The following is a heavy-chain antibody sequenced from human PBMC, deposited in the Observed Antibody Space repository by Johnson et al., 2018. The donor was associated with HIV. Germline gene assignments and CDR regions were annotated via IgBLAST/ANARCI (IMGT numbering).Heavy chain of an antibody. V-gene: IGHV3-30*02. J-gene: IGHJ3*02. CDR2: IRYDGSNK. D-gene: IGHD3-10*01. CDR1: GFSLSSYG. CDR3: AKDYQNYYGSGSYYDAFYI. Sequence: QVQLVESGGDVVQPGGSLRLSCAASGFSLSSYGVHWVRQAPGKGLEWVAFIRYDGSNKYYADSVKGRLTLSKENAKNSLYLQKNSLRDEETAVYYCAKDYQNYYGSGSYYDAFYIWGQGTMVTVSS.